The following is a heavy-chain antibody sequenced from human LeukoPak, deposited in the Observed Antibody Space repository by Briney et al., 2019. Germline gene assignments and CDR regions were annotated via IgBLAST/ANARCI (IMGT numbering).Heavy chain of an antibody. CDR2: IKQDGSEK. D-gene: IGHD3-3*01. Sequence: GGSLRLSCAASGFMFSSYWMSRVRQAPGKGLEWVANIKQDGSEKYYVDSVKGRFTFSRDHAKNSLYLQMNSLRAEDTAVYYCARALTIFGVVAYFDYWGQGTLVTVSS. CDR1: GFMFSSYW. CDR3: ARALTIFGVVAYFDY. J-gene: IGHJ4*02. V-gene: IGHV3-7*05.